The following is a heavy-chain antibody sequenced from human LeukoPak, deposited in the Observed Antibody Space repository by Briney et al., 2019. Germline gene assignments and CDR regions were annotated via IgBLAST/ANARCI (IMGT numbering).Heavy chain of an antibody. CDR3: AKSAYDSSGYYFLADAFDI. CDR2: ISGSGGST. D-gene: IGHD3-22*01. J-gene: IGHJ3*02. Sequence: GGSLRLSCAASGFTFSSYAMSWVRQAPGKGLEWVSAISGSGGSTYYADSVKGRFTISRDNSKNTLYLQMNSLRAEDTAVHYCAKSAYDSSGYYFLADAFDIWGQGTMVTVSS. V-gene: IGHV3-23*01. CDR1: GFTFSSYA.